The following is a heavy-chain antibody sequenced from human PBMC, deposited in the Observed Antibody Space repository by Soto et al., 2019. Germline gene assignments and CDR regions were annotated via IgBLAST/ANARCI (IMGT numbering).Heavy chain of an antibody. CDR2: IKQDASEK. CDR3: ATWRYCSGGSCYHFDY. V-gene: IGHV3-7*01. J-gene: IGHJ4*02. CDR1: GFTFSSYW. D-gene: IGHD2-15*01. Sequence: HPGGSLRLSCAASGFTFSSYWMSLDRQAPGKGLEWVANIKQDASEKYYVDSVKGRFTISRDNAKNSLYLQMNSLRAEDTAVYYCATWRYCSGGSCYHFDYWGQGT.